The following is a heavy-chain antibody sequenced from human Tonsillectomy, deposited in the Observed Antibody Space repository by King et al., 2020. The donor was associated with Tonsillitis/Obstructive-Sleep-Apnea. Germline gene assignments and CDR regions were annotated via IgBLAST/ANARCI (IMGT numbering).Heavy chain of an antibody. CDR1: GYTFTGYY. CDR2: INPNSGGT. J-gene: IGHJ1*01. V-gene: IGHV1-2*06. Sequence: VQLVQSGAEVKKPGASVKVSCKASGYTFTGYYMHWVRQAPGQGLEWMGRINPNSGGTNYAQKFQGRVTMTRDTSISTAYMELSRLGSDETAVFYCAREQADDGDYEYVQYWGQGTLVTVSS. D-gene: IGHD4-17*01. CDR3: AREQADDGDYEYVQY.